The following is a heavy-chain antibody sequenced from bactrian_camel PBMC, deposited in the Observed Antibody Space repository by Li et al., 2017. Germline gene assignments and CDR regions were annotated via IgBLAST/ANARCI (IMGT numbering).Heavy chain of an antibody. V-gene: IGHV3S1*01. Sequence: HVQLVESGGGSVQAGGSLTLSCVVSGFKLPNLCMGWIRQAPGQEREKIAILGADGRTGYADSVKGRFTIFKDRADNTLHLRMIYLKPEDTAMYYCALRYGDCSWTASVYKHRGQGTQVTVS. CDR3: ALRYGDCSWTASVYKH. CDR2: ILGADGRT. J-gene: IGHJ4*01. CDR1: GFKLPNLC. D-gene: IGHD3*01.